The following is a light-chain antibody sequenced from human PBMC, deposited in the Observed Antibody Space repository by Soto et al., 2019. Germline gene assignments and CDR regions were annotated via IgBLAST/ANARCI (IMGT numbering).Light chain of an antibody. V-gene: IGKV3-15*01. CDR1: QSFSSN. CDR3: QQTDTLPST. J-gene: IGKJ5*01. Sequence: EIVLTQSPATLSVSPGERSTLSCRASQSFSSNLAWYQQKPGQAPRLLIYGASTRATGVPARFSGSGSRTDFTLTITSLQPEDIGTYYCQQTDTLPSTFGQGTRLEIK. CDR2: GAS.